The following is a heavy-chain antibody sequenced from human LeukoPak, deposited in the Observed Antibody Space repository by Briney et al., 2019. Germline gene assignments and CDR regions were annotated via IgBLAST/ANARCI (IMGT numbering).Heavy chain of an antibody. CDR1: GFTFSSYA. CDR2: ISYDGSNK. V-gene: IGHV3-30*04. J-gene: IGHJ4*02. Sequence: PGGSLRLSCAASGFTFSSYAKHWVRQAPGKGLEWVAVISYDGSNKYYADSVKGRFTISRDNSKNTLYLQMNSLRAEDTAVYYCARDGRQWLAQGCFDYWGQGTLVTVSS. CDR3: ARDGRQWLAQGCFDY. D-gene: IGHD6-19*01.